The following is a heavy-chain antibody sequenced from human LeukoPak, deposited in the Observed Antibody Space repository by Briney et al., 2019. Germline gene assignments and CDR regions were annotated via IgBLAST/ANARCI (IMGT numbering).Heavy chain of an antibody. CDR2: IYYSGST. CDR3: ARDLTYYYGSGSYYDY. D-gene: IGHD3-10*01. Sequence: SETLSLTCTVSGGSISTYYRSWIRQSPGKGLEWIGSIYYSGSTNYNPSLKSRVTISVDTSKNQFSLKLSSVTAADTAVYYCARDLTYYYGSGSYYDYWGQGTLVTVSS. CDR1: GGSISTYY. J-gene: IGHJ4*02. V-gene: IGHV4-59*01.